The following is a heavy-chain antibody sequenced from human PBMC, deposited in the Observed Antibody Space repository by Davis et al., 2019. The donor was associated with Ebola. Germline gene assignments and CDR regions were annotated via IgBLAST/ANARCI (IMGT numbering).Heavy chain of an antibody. D-gene: IGHD3-3*02. J-gene: IGHJ3*02. V-gene: IGHV3-7*01. CDR2: IDQDGNEK. Sequence: GESLKISCAASGFPFSSYWMSWVRQAPGKGLEWVANIDQDGNEKYYVDSVKGRFTISRDNAWNSLYLQLNSLSAEDTAVYYCARGHFWSGSSSSPFYDVFDIWGQGTMVTVS. CDR3: ARGHFWSGSSSSPFYDVFDI. CDR1: GFPFSSYW.